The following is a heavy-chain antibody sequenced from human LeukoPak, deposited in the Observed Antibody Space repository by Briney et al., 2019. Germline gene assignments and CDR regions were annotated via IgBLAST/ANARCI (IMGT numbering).Heavy chain of an antibody. CDR2: IYYSGST. D-gene: IGHD4-17*01. Sequence: SETLSLTCTVSGGSISSYYWSWIRQPPGKGLEWIGYIYYSGSTNYNPSPKSRVTISVDTSKNQFSLKLSSVTAADTAVYYCARHITHGDYVHWYFDLWGRGTLVTVSS. CDR3: ARHITHGDYVHWYFDL. CDR1: GGSISSYY. V-gene: IGHV4-59*08. J-gene: IGHJ2*01.